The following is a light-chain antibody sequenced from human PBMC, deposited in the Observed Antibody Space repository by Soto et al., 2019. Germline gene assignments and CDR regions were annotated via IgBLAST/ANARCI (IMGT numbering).Light chain of an antibody. J-gene: IGKJ1*01. CDR3: QQYTKPVWT. CDR1: ESVNSRY. V-gene: IGKV3-20*01. CDR2: GAS. Sequence: EIVLTQSPGTLSLSPGERATLSCRASESVNSRYLSWYQQRPGQAPRLLIYGASSRATGIPDRFSGSGSGTDLSLTIRGLEPEDFAVYYCQQYTKPVWTFGQGTKVDIK.